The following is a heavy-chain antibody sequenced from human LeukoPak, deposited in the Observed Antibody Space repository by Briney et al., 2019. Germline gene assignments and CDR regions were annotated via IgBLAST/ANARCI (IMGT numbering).Heavy chain of an antibody. CDR2: ISGSGGST. V-gene: IGHV3-23*01. D-gene: IGHD1-26*01. Sequence: PGGSLRLSCAASGFTFSSYAMSWVRQAPGKGLEWVSAISGSGGSTYYADSVKGRFTISRDNSKNTLYLQMNSLRAENTAVYYCAKGRGNEWEPGDYWGQGTLVTVSS. CDR1: GFTFSSYA. CDR3: AKGRGNEWEPGDY. J-gene: IGHJ4*02.